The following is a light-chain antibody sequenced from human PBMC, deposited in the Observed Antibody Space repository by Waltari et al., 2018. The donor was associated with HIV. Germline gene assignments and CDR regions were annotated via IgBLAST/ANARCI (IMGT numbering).Light chain of an antibody. CDR3: ASYRYSSRTYV. CDR1: SNDVGDYNH. J-gene: IGLJ1*01. Sequence: QSALTQPASVSASPGQSIKISCIGTSNDVGDYNHVSWYQQQPDKAPRLMISDVTNRPSGVSTRFSGSKSGNTASLAISGLQAEDEAIYYCASYRYSSRTYVFGTGTTVTVL. CDR2: DVT. V-gene: IGLV2-14*03.